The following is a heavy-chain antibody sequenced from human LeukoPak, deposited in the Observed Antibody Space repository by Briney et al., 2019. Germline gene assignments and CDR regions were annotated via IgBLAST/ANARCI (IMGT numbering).Heavy chain of an antibody. CDR2: IYHSGST. CDR1: GYSFSSGYY. CDR3: ARVRGWEEFDY. J-gene: IGHJ4*02. V-gene: IGHV4-38-2*01. Sequence: SETLSLTCAVSGYSFSSGYYWGWIRQPPGKGLEWIGSIYHSGSTYYNPSLKSRVTISVDTSKNQFSLKLSSVTAADTAVYYCARVRGWEEFDYWGQGTLVTVSS. D-gene: IGHD6-19*01.